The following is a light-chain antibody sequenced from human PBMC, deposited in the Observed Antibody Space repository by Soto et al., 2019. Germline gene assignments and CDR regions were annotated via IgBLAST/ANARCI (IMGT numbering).Light chain of an antibody. CDR3: QQRSNWPPIT. J-gene: IGKJ5*01. CDR2: DAS. Sequence: EIVLTQSPATLSLSPGERAALSCRASQSVSSYLAWYQQKPGRAPRLLIFDASNRATGIPDRFSGSGSGTDFTLTISSLEPEDFAVYYCQQRSNWPPITFGQGTRLEIK. CDR1: QSVSSY. V-gene: IGKV3-11*01.